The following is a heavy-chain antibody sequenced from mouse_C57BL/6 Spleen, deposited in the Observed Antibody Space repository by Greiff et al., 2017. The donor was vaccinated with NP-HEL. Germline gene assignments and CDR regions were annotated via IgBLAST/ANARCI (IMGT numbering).Heavy chain of an antibody. J-gene: IGHJ3*01. CDR3: TPITTVRFAY. D-gene: IGHD1-1*01. CDR1: GFNIKDDY. V-gene: IGHV14-4*01. Sequence: VQLKESGAELVRPGASVKLSCTASGFNIKDDYMHWVKQRPEQGLEWIGWIDPENGDTEYASKFQGKATITADTSSNTAYLQLSSLTSEDTAVYYCTPITTVRFAYWGQGTLVTVSA. CDR2: IDPENGDT.